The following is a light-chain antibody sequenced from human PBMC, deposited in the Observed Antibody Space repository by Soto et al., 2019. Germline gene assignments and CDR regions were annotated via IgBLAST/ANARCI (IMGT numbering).Light chain of an antibody. J-gene: IGLJ1*01. CDR3: CSYVDSSTSYV. Sequence: QSVLTQPASVSGSPGHSITISCTGTRSDVGSYNLVSWFQQHPGKAPKLLIYEVNRRPSGISNRFSGSKSGSTASLTVPGLQAEDEADYYCCSYVDSSTSYVFGSGTKVTVL. CDR2: EVN. V-gene: IGLV2-23*02. CDR1: RSDVGSYNL.